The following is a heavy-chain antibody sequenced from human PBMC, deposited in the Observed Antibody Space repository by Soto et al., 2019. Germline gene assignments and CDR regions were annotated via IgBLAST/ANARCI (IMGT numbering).Heavy chain of an antibody. CDR3: VRRPREYDTNWYGKEYFFDY. D-gene: IGHD1-1*01. Sequence: QITLKESGPTLVKPTQTLTLTCTSSGFSLSTSGVGVGWIRQPPGEALEWLALIYWNDDKRYSPSLKSRLTITKDTSKNQVVLTMTNLDPVDTAKYYCVRRPREYDTNWYGKEYFFDYWGQGTLVTVSS. V-gene: IGHV2-5*01. CDR2: IYWNDDK. J-gene: IGHJ4*02. CDR1: GFSLSTSGVG.